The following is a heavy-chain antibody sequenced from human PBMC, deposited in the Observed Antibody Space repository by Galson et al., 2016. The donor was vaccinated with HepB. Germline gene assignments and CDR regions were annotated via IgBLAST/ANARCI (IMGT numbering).Heavy chain of an antibody. V-gene: IGHV3-30*18. J-gene: IGHJ4*02. CDR2: ISYDGSHK. D-gene: IGHD3-9*01. CDR3: AKNRYFDILNGYSQVDY. CDR1: GFTFSSYA. Sequence: SLRLSCAASGFTFSSYAIHWVRQAPGQGLEWVTVISYDGSHKYYAASVKGRFTISRDNSKKTLYLQMNSLRTEDTAVYYCAKNRYFDILNGYSQVDYWGQGALVTVSS.